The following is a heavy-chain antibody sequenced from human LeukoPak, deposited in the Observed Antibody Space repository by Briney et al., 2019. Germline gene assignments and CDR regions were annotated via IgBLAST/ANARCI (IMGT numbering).Heavy chain of an antibody. D-gene: IGHD5-12*01. CDR1: GYTFTGYY. J-gene: IGHJ4*02. V-gene: IGHV1-2*02. CDR2: INPNSGGT. CDR3: ARGLRVRLNYFDY. Sequence: ASVTLSCTASGYTFTGYYMHWVRHAPGQGLEWMGWINPNSGGTNYAQKFQGSVTMTRDTSISTAYMELSRLRSDDTAVYYCARGLRVRLNYFDYWGQGTLVTVSS.